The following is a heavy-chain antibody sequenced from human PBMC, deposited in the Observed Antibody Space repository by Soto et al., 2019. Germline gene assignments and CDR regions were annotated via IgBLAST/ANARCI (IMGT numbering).Heavy chain of an antibody. CDR2: ISAYNGNT. V-gene: IGHV1-18*01. J-gene: IGHJ6*02. CDR1: GYTFTSYG. D-gene: IGHD3-3*01. CDR3: ARVLYDFCSHAYGMDV. Sequence: ASVKVSCKASGYTFTSYGISWVRQAPGQGLEWMGWISAYNGNTNYAQKLQGRVTMTTDTSTSTAYMELRSLRSDDTAVYYCARVLYDFCSHAYGMDVWGQGTKVTVSS.